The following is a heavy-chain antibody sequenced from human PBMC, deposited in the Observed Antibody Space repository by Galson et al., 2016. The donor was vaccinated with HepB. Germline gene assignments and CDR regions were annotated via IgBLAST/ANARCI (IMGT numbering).Heavy chain of an antibody. CDR1: GFSFSTYA. J-gene: IGHJ4*02. V-gene: IGHV3-23*01. D-gene: IGHD2-2*01. CDR3: AKDMALPADGAGFDY. Sequence: SLRLSCAASGFSFSTYAMCWVRQAPGKGLDLVSCISPSGVDTSYADSVKGRFTISRDNSKSTLYLQMNSLRVEDSALYYCAKDMALPADGAGFDYWGQGTRVTVSS. CDR2: ISPSGVDT.